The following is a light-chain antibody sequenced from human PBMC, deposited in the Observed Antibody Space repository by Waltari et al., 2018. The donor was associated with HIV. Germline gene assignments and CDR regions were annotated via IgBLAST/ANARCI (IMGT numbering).Light chain of an antibody. V-gene: IGKV1-39*01. Sequence: IQMTQSPYSLSASVGVRVTITCRASQSIASYVNWYQKKQGRAPKLLICAASNLESGVPSWFSGSGSGTDFTLTISSLHPEDFASYYCQQTYNTRGYTFGQGTKLEI. CDR3: QQTYNTRGYT. CDR1: QSIASY. CDR2: AAS. J-gene: IGKJ2*01.